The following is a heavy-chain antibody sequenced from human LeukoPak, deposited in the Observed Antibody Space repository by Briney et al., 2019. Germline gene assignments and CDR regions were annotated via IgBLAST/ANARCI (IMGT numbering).Heavy chain of an antibody. CDR2: INLNGGST. D-gene: IGHD1-26*01. Sequence: GASVKVSCKASGDPFTKYHMHWVRQAPGQGLEWMGLINLNGGSTISAQKFQGRVTMTWDTSKSTGYMDLSSLRSEDTAVYFCAIEYTGSSHFDYWGQGTPVTVSS. V-gene: IGHV1-46*01. CDR3: AIEYTGSSHFDY. J-gene: IGHJ4*02. CDR1: GDPFTKYH.